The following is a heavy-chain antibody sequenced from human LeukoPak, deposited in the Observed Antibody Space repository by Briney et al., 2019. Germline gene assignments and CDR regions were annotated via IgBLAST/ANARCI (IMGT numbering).Heavy chain of an antibody. V-gene: IGHV5-51*01. D-gene: IGHD2-2*01. CDR1: GYSFTSYW. CDR3: ARGGIVVVPAAIGWFDP. CDR2: IYPGDSDT. J-gene: IGHJ5*02. Sequence: GEPLKISCKGSGYSFTSYWIGWVRQMPGKGLEWMGIIYPGDSDTRYIPSFQGQVTISADKSISTAYLQWSSLKASDTAMYYCARGGIVVVPAAIGWFDPWGQGTLVTVSS.